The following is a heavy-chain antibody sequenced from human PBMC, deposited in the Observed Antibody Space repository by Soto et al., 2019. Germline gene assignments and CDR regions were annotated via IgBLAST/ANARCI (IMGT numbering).Heavy chain of an antibody. J-gene: IGHJ6*02. Sequence: QVQLQESGPGLVKPSETLSLTCTVSGGSISSYYWSWIRQPPGKGLEWIGYIYYSGSTNYNPSLKXRXTXSXXTSKNQFSLKLSSVTAADTAVYYCAREGTTVDSYYSYGMDVWGQGTTVTVSS. V-gene: IGHV4-59*01. CDR3: AREGTTVDSYYSYGMDV. CDR2: IYYSGST. D-gene: IGHD2-2*01. CDR1: GGSISSYY.